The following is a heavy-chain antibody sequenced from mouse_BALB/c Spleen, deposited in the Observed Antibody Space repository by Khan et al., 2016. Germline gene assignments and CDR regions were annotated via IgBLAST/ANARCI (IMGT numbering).Heavy chain of an antibody. J-gene: IGHJ4*01. CDR3: ARPGTMTYAMDY. V-gene: IGHV2-6-1*01. D-gene: IGHD2-4*01. CDR1: GFSLTSYG. CDR2: IWSDGST. Sequence: QVQLKESGPGLVAPSQSLSITCTISGFSLTSYGIHWVRQPPGKGLEWLVVIWSDGSTTYNSALKSRLSLSKDNSKSQVFLKMNSLQTDDTAMYXCARPGTMTYAMDYWGQGTSVTVSS.